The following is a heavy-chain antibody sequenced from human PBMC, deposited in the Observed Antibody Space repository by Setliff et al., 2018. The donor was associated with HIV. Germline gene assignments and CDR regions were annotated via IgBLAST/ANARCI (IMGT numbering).Heavy chain of an antibody. CDR3: ARAINKAFDI. CDR2: MYISGST. J-gene: IGHJ3*02. CDR1: GGSISSYY. V-gene: IGHV4-4*08. Sequence: KASETLSLTCTVSGGSISSYYWSWIRQPPGKGLEWIGHMYISGSTTYNPSLKSRVTLSVDTSRNQFSLNLSSVAAADTAVYYCARAINKAFDIWGQGTMVTV.